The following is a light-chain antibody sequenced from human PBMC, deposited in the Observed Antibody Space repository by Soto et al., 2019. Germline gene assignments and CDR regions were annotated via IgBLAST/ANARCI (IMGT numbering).Light chain of an antibody. Sequence: IVLTQSPGTLSLSPGERATLSCGASQSVTNNFLAWYQQKPGQAPRLLIYGASSRATGVPDRFSGSGSGTDFTLTISSLQPEDSATYYCQQSYNTPRTFGQGTKVEVK. CDR2: GAS. CDR1: QSVTNNF. CDR3: QQSYNTPRT. J-gene: IGKJ1*01. V-gene: IGKV3-20*01.